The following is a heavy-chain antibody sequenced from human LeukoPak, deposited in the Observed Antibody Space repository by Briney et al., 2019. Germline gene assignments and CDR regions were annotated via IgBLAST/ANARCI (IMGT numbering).Heavy chain of an antibody. CDR1: GYTFTNYY. J-gene: IGHJ1*01. D-gene: IGHD3-10*01. Sequence: ASGKPSCKASGYTFTNYYIHWVRQAPRQGLEWVGIINPRGGSTSYTQKFKGRVTMPRDTSTSTVYMELNSLRAEDTAVYYCARDRGRGSRADFHRWGQGTLVTVSS. CDR3: ARDRGRGSRADFHR. CDR2: INPRGGST. V-gene: IGHV1-46*01.